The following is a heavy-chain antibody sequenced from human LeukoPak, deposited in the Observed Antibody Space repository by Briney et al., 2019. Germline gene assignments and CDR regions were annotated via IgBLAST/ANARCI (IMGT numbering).Heavy chain of an antibody. CDR1: GGTFSSYA. CDR2: IIPIFGTA. D-gene: IGHD7-27*01. J-gene: IGHJ4*02. Sequence: SVKVSCKASGGTFSSYAISLVRQAPGQGLEWMGGIIPIFGTANYAQKFQGRVTITADESTSTAYMELSSLRAEDTAVYYCARVQLGIFVYWGQGTLVTVSS. CDR3: ARVQLGIFVY. V-gene: IGHV1-69*13.